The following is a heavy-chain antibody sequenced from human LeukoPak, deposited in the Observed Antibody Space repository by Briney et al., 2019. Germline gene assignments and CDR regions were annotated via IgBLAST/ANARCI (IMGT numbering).Heavy chain of an antibody. CDR1: GYTFTSYD. J-gene: IGHJ4*02. V-gene: IGHV1-8*01. Sequence: PWASVKVSCKASGYTFTSYDINWVRQATGQGLEWMGWMNPNSGNTGYAQKFQGRVTMTRNTSISTAYMELSGLRSEDTAVYYCARDLVVVAATPTSDYWGQGTLVTVSS. D-gene: IGHD2-15*01. CDR3: ARDLVVVAATPTSDY. CDR2: MNPNSGNT.